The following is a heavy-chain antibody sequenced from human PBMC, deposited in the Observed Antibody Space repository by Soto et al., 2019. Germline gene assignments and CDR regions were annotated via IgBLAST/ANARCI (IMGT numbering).Heavy chain of an antibody. CDR1: GFTFCSYA. Sequence: PGGSLRLSFAASGFTFCSYAMSLVPQAPGKGVERVSAISGSGGSTYYADSVKGRFTISRDNSKNTLYLQMNSLRAEDTAVFYCARSLAVGPDIVDWFDPWGQGTLVTVSS. CDR2: ISGSGGST. J-gene: IGHJ5*02. D-gene: IGHD2-15*01. CDR3: ARSLAVGPDIVDWFDP. V-gene: IGHV3-23*01.